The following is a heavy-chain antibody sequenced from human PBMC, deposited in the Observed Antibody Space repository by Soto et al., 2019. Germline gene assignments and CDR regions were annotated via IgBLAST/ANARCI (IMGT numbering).Heavy chain of an antibody. V-gene: IGHV1-18*01. CDR1: GYKFISHS. D-gene: IGHD2-21*01. CDR3: ARGAFCGGAPGCRDMDV. Sequence: QIQLVHSGGEVKKPGASVKVSCKYSGYKFISHSITWVRQAPGQGLEWMGRISAYNGNTNYAQKLQGRVTMTTDTSTNTAYMELRSLRSDDTAVYYCARGAFCGGAPGCRDMDVWGQGTTVTVSS. J-gene: IGHJ6*02. CDR2: ISAYNGNT.